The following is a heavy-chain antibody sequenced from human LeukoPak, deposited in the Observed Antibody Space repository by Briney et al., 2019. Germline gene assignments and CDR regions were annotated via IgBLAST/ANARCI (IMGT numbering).Heavy chain of an antibody. V-gene: IGHV4-38-2*02. Sequence: SETLSLTCAVSGYSISSGHYWGWIRQPPGKGLEWIGSIDHSGTTYYNPSLKSGVSISVDMSKNQFSLNLSSVTAEDTAVYYCARDMVRGHFDYWGQGTLVTVSS. D-gene: IGHD3-10*01. CDR2: IDHSGTT. J-gene: IGHJ4*02. CDR3: ARDMVRGHFDY. CDR1: GYSISSGHY.